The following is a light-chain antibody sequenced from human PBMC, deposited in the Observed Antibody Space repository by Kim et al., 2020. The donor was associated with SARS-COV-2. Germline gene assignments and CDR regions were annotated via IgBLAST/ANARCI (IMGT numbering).Light chain of an antibody. CDR2: GAS. CDR3: QLFDTSLYT. V-gene: IGKV3-20*01. J-gene: IGKJ2*01. Sequence: EIVLTQSPGTLSLSPGERATLSCRASQSVNSDYLAWYQQRPGQAPRLLVYGASSRATGIPDRFTGSGSGTDFTLTISRLEPEDFAVYYCQLFDTSLYTFGQGTKLEI. CDR1: QSVNSDY.